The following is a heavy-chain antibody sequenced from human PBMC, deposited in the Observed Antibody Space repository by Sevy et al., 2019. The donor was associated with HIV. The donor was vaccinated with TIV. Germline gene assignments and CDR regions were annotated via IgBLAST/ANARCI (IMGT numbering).Heavy chain of an antibody. CDR2: ISSSSSTI. D-gene: IGHD3-3*01. Sequence: GGSLRLSCAASGFTFSSYSMNWVRQAPGKGLEWVSYISSSSSTIYYADSVKGRFTISRDNAKNSLYLQMNSPRAEDTAVYYCARVVFYDFWSGSNAFDIWGQGTMVTVSS. J-gene: IGHJ3*02. CDR3: ARVVFYDFWSGSNAFDI. V-gene: IGHV3-48*01. CDR1: GFTFSSYS.